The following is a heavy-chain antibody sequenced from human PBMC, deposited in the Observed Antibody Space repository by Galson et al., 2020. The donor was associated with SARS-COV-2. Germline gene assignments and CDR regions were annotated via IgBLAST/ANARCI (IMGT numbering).Heavy chain of an antibody. CDR3: AREEDDAFDI. J-gene: IGHJ3*02. V-gene: IGHV3-30-3*01. Sequence: GESLKISCAASGFNFRSHLMHWVRQAPGKGLEWVSFISYDGSNKYYADSVKGRFTISRDNSKNTLFLHLNSLRVEDAAVYFCAREEDDAFDIWGQGTMVIVSS. CDR2: ISYDGSNK. CDR1: GFNFRSHL.